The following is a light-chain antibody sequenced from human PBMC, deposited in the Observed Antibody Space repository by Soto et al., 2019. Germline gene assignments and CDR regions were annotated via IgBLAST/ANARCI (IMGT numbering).Light chain of an antibody. CDR3: CAYAGSHTWV. V-gene: IGLV2-11*01. J-gene: IGLJ3*02. CDR2: DVS. CDR1: SSDVGGYKY. Sequence: QSALTQPRSVSGSPGQSVTISCTGTSSDVGGYKYVSWYQQHPGRAPKLMIYDVSKRPSGVPDRFSGSKSANPASLTISGLQAEDEADYYCCAYAGSHTWVFGGGTKLTVL.